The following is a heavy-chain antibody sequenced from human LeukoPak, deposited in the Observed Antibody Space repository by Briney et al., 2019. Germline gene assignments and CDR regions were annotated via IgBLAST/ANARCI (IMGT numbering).Heavy chain of an antibody. J-gene: IGHJ4*02. CDR2: ISGSADIT. V-gene: IGHV3-23*01. CDR3: TTVVTGALDY. Sequence: PGGSLRLSCAASGFPFSTDAMSWLRQSPGKGLEWVSSISGSADITYYADSVKGRFTISRDNSKNTLYLQMNSLRAEDTAVYYCTTVVTGALDYWGQGTLVTVSS. CDR1: GFPFSTDA. D-gene: IGHD7-27*01.